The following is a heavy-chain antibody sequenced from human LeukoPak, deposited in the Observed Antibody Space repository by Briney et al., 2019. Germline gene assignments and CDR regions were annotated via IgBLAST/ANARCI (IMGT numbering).Heavy chain of an antibody. Sequence: GGSLRLSCAASGFTFSNYPMNWVRQAPGKGLEWVSVVIGSSGSTDYADSVKGRFTISRDISKNTLYLQMNRLRAEDTAIYFCAKGGYDYIEIGYFDYWGQGTPVTVAS. J-gene: IGHJ4*02. CDR1: GFTFSNYP. CDR3: AKGGYDYIEIGYFDY. CDR2: VIGSSGST. V-gene: IGHV3-23*01. D-gene: IGHD5-12*01.